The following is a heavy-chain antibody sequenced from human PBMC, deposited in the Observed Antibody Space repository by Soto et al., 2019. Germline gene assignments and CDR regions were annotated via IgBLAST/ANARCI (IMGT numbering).Heavy chain of an antibody. V-gene: IGHV3-30-3*01. CDR3: TRGLLTDFFDY. CDR2: ISYDGSNQ. CDR1: GFTVSSNY. Sequence: GGSLRLSCAASGFTVSSNYMSWVRQAPGKGLEWVSVISYDGSNQFYAGSVKGRFTVSRDNSKNTLYLQVNSLRNDDTAVYYCTRGLLTDFFDYWGQGALVTVSS. J-gene: IGHJ4*02.